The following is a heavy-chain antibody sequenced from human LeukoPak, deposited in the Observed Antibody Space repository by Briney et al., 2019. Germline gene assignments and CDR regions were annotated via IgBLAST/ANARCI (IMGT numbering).Heavy chain of an antibody. CDR3: ARSRRPIRFLEWLSPPPFDY. Sequence: GGSLRLSCAASGFTFSSYGMHWVRQAPGKGLEWVAVISYDGGNKYYADSVKGRFTISRDNSKNSLYLQMNSLRAEDTAVYYCARSRRPIRFLEWLSPPPFDYWGQGTLVTVSS. V-gene: IGHV3-30*03. D-gene: IGHD3-3*01. J-gene: IGHJ4*02. CDR1: GFTFSSYG. CDR2: ISYDGGNK.